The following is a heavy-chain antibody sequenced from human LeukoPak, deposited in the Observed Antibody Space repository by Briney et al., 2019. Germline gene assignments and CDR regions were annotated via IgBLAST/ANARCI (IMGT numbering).Heavy chain of an antibody. CDR1: GYAFDNYE. J-gene: IGHJ1*01. CDR3: ARGNCSRTACYTAE. V-gene: IGHV1-8*01. CDR2: MKPNSGDT. Sequence: ASVKVSCKASGYAFDNYEINWVRQAPGQGLEWLGWMKPNSGDTGSPQRFRSRLTMTRDAAINTAYMELRGLTSDDTAVYFCARGNCSRTACYTAE. D-gene: IGHD2-2*02.